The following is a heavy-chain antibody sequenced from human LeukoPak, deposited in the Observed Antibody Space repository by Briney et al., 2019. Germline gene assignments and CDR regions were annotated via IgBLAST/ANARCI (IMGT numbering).Heavy chain of an antibody. Sequence: SETLSLTCTVSGVSIDNSYGYFWVWLRQPPGKELEWIGSISFVGQTFYNSSLESRATLSVDNSRNQFSLRLRSVTAADTAVLCCARLVYSDPNYFDYWGQGSLVTVSS. J-gene: IGHJ4*02. CDR2: ISFVGQT. D-gene: IGHD5-12*01. CDR1: GVSIDNSYGYF. CDR3: ARLVYSDPNYFDY. V-gene: IGHV4-39*01.